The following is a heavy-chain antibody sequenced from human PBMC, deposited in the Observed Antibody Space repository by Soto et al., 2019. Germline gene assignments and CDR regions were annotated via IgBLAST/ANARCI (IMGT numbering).Heavy chain of an antibody. D-gene: IGHD6-6*01. Sequence: GGSLRLSCAASGFTFSSYSMNWVRQAPGKGLEWVSYISSSSSTIYYADSVKGRFTISRDNAKNSLYLQMNSLRAEDTAVYYCARALRESSSSGYFDYWGQGTLVTVSS. CDR1: GFTFSSYS. J-gene: IGHJ4*02. CDR2: ISSSSSTI. V-gene: IGHV3-48*01. CDR3: ARALRESSSSGYFDY.